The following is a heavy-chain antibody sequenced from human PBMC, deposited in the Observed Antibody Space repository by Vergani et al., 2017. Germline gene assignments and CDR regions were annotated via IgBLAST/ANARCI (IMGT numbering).Heavy chain of an antibody. Sequence: QVQLQQWGAGLLKPSETLSLTCAVYGGSISSYYWSWIRQPPGKGLEWIGYIYYSGSTNYNPSLKSRVTISVDKSKNQFSLKLSSVTAADTAVYYCARGLRFLEWLTGGPYYFDYWGQGTLVTVSS. J-gene: IGHJ4*02. CDR2: IYYSGST. CDR3: ARGLRFLEWLTGGPYYFDY. V-gene: IGHV4-59*01. CDR1: GGSISSYY. D-gene: IGHD3-3*01.